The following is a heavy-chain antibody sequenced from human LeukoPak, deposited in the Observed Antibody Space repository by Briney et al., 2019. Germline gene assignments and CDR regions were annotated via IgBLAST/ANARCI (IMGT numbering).Heavy chain of an antibody. D-gene: IGHD3-10*01. CDR3: ARSVGGSGSPLFAY. CDR2: ISGGADST. CDR1: GFTFSAHA. V-gene: IGHV3-23*01. J-gene: IGHJ4*02. Sequence: GGSLRLSCAASGFTFSAHAFSWVRQAPGKGLEWVSSISGGADSTYHADCVKGRVTISRDNSKNTLYLQMNSLRAQDTAVYYCARSVGGSGSPLFAYWRQRTLVTLS.